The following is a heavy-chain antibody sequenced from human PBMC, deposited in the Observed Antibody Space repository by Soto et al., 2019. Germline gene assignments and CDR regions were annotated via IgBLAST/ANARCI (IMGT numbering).Heavy chain of an antibody. Sequence: ASVKVSCKASGYTFTGYYMHWVRQAPGQGLEWMGWINPNSGGTNYAQKFQGWVTMTRDTSISTAYMELSRLRSDDTAVYYCARAARYSSSWYGLYYYYYGMDVWGQGTTVTVSS. V-gene: IGHV1-2*04. CDR1: GYTFTGYY. CDR3: ARAARYSSSWYGLYYYYYGMDV. CDR2: INPNSGGT. D-gene: IGHD6-13*01. J-gene: IGHJ6*02.